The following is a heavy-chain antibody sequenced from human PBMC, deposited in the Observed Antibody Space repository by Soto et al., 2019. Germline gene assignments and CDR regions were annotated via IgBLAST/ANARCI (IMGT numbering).Heavy chain of an antibody. V-gene: IGHV4-34*01. D-gene: IGHD2-15*01. CDR2: INHSGST. Sequence: KASETLSLTCAVYGGSFSGYYWSWIRQPPGKGLEWIGEINHSGSTNYNPSLKSRVTISVDTSKNQFSLKLSSVTAADTAVYYCARSIVVVVAATVDYYYGMDVWGQGTTVTVSS. CDR3: ARSIVVVVAATVDYYYGMDV. CDR1: GGSFSGYY. J-gene: IGHJ6*02.